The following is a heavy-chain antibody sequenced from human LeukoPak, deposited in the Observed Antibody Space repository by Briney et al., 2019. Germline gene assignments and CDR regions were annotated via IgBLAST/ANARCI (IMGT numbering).Heavy chain of an antibody. J-gene: IGHJ5*02. CDR3: ARSVLFDP. CDR2: IYYSGST. V-gene: IGHV4-59*01. Sequence: PSETLSLTCTVSGDSIRSYYWGWIRQPPGKGLEWIGYIYYSGSTNYNPSLKSRVTMSVDTSKNQFSLKLSSVTAADTAVYYCARSVLFDPWGQGTLVTVSS. CDR1: GDSIRSYY.